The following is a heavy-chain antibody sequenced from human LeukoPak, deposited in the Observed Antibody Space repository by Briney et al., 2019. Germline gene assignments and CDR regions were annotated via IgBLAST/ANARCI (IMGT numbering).Heavy chain of an antibody. Sequence: GGSLRLSCAASGFTFSDYWMSWVRQAPGKGLEWVANIKQDGSERYYVDSVKGRFTISRDNAENSLYLQMNSLRAEDTAVYYCAKMFMTTVTPVDYWGQGTLVTVSS. CDR1: GFTFSDYW. J-gene: IGHJ4*02. CDR3: AKMFMTTVTPVDY. V-gene: IGHV3-7*03. D-gene: IGHD4-17*01. CDR2: IKQDGSER.